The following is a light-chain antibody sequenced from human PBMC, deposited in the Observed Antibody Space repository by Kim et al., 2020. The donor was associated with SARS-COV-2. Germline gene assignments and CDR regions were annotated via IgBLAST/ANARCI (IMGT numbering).Light chain of an antibody. CDR2: GAT. CDR1: QDISNY. CDR3: QQYSDWPPGDT. V-gene: IGKV3-15*01. J-gene: IGKJ2*01. Sequence: EVVMTQSPATLSVSPGERVTLSCRASQDISNYLAWYQQKPGQAPRLLISGATTRATGVPARFSGSGSGTEFTLTITSLQSEDFAVYYCQQYSDWPPGDTFGQGTKLEI.